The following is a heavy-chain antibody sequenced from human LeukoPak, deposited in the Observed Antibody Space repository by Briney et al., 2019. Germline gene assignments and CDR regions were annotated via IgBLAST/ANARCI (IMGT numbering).Heavy chain of an antibody. D-gene: IGHD4-11*01. CDR2: IYYSGST. CDR1: GGSISSGGYY. CDR3: ARALQQDYYYGMDV. V-gene: IGHV4-31*03. J-gene: IGHJ6*02. Sequence: SQTLSLTCTVSGGSISSGGYYWSWIRQHPGKGLEWIGYIYYSGSTYYNPSLKSRVTISVDTSKNQFPLKLSSVAAADTAVYYCARALQQDYYYGMDVWGQGTTVTVSS.